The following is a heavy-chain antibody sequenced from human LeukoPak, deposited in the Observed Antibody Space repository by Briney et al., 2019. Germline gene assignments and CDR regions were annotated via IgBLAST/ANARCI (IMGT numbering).Heavy chain of an antibody. CDR3: ARRGTHTVTIRY. CDR1: GGSISTSSYY. J-gene: IGHJ4*02. CDR2: IFYSGST. D-gene: IGHD4-17*01. Sequence: PSETLSLTCTVSGGSISTSSYYWGWVRQPPGKGLEWIGNIFYSGSTYYSPSLKSRVTISVDTSKNQFSLKLSSVTAADTAVYYCARRGTHTVTIRYWGQGTLVTVSS. V-gene: IGHV4-39*07.